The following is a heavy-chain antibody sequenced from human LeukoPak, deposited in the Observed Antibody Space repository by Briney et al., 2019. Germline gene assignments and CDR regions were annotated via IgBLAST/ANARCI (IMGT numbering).Heavy chain of an antibody. D-gene: IGHD3-10*01. CDR1: GYSISSGYY. J-gene: IGHJ4*02. CDR2: IYYSGYT. Sequence: SETLSLTCTVSGYSISSGYYWGWIRQPPGKGLEWIGSIYYSGYTYYNPSLESRVTISVDTSKNQFSLKLSSVTAADTAIYYCAKHYMGSSYNRGLDYWGQGTLVTVSS. CDR3: AKHYMGSSYNRGLDY. V-gene: IGHV4-38-2*02.